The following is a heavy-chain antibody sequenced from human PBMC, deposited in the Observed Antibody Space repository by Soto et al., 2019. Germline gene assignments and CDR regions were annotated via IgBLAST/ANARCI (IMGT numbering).Heavy chain of an antibody. D-gene: IGHD5-18*01. CDR3: ARGHRAMEYYYYYGMDV. J-gene: IGHJ6*02. V-gene: IGHV4-59*01. CDR1: GGSISSSF. CDR2: ISYSGST. Sequence: PSETLSLTCSVSGGSISSSFWSWIRQPPGKELEWIGYISYSGSTTYNPSLKSRITLSVDTSKNQFSLRVASVTAADTAVYYCARGHRAMEYYYYYGMDVWGQGTTVTVSS.